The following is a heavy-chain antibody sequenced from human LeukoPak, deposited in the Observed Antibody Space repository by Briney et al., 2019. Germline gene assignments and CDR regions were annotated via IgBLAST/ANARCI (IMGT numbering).Heavy chain of an antibody. CDR1: GFTFSTAW. V-gene: IGHV3-15*01. J-gene: IGHJ4*02. CDR2: TKIKTDDGTP. Sequence: GGSLRLSCAASGFTFSTAWMNWMGWVRQAPGKGLEWVGLTKIKTDDGTPDYAALVKGRFTISRDDSKNTVYLEMHSLETEDTAVYYCISGGGTADYWGQGTLVSVSS. CDR3: ISGGGTADY. D-gene: IGHD1-1*01.